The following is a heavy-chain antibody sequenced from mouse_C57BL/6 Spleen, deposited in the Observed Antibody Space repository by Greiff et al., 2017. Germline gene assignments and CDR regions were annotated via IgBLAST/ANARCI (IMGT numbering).Heavy chain of an antibody. CDR2: IYPGSGST. Sequence: VQLQQPGAELVKPGASVKMSCKASGYTFTSYWITWVKQRPGQGLEWIGDIYPGSGSTNYNEKFKSKATLTVDTSSSTAYMQLSSLTSEDSAVYYCARGTVVADYYAMDYWGQGTSVTVSS. CDR1: GYTFTSYW. CDR3: ARGTVVADYYAMDY. D-gene: IGHD1-1*01. V-gene: IGHV1-55*01. J-gene: IGHJ4*01.